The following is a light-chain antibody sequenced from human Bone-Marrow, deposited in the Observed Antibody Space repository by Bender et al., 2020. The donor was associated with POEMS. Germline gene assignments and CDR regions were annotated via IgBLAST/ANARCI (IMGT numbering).Light chain of an antibody. V-gene: IGLV2-11*01. CDR3: CSYMGSYTYV. J-gene: IGLJ1*01. Sequence: QSALTQPASVSGSPGQSITISCTGTSSDVGRYNYVSWYQQDPGKAPKVMIYDVSKRPSGVPDRFSASKSGNTASLTISGLQAEDEADYYCCSYMGSYTYVFGTGTKVTVL. CDR2: DVS. CDR1: SSDVGRYNY.